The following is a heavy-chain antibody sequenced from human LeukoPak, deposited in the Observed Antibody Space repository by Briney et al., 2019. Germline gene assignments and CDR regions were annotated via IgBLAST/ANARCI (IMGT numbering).Heavy chain of an antibody. J-gene: IGHJ3*02. CDR2: INSSSSYI. V-gene: IGHV3-21*01. CDR1: GFTFSSYS. CDR3: ARDRGVVAAYDAFDI. D-gene: IGHD2-15*01. Sequence: GGSLRLSCAASGFTFSSYSMNWVRQAPGKGLEWVSSINSSSSYIYYADSVKGRFTISRDNAKNSLYLQMNSQRAEDTAVYYCARDRGVVAAYDAFDIWGQGTMVTVSS.